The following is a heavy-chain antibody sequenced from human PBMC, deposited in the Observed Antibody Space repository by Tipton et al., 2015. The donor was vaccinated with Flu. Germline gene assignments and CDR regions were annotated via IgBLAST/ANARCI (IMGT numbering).Heavy chain of an antibody. CDR2: IYHSGST. CDR1: GGSINRSHYY. V-gene: IGHV4-39*07. D-gene: IGHD6-19*01. J-gene: IGHJ6*02. CDR3: ARDGGVCSGWSYSGGNYYYGMDV. Sequence: TLSLTCTVSGGSINRSHYYGGGIRQPPGKGLEWIGSIYHSGSTFYHPSLKSRVTISVDTSKNQFSLKLSSVTAADTAVYYCARDGGVCSGWSYSGGNYYYGMDVWGQGTTVIVSS.